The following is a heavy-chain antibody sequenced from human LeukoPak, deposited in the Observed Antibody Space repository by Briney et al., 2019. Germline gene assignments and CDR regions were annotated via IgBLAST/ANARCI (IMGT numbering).Heavy chain of an antibody. V-gene: IGHV4-34*01. J-gene: IGHJ4*02. CDR3: ARRSPYSYAPDY. Sequence: SETLSLTCAVYGGSFSGYYWSWIRQPPGKGLEWSGEINHSGSTNYNPSLKSRVTISVDTSKNQFSLKLSSVTAADTAVYYCARRSPYSYAPDYWGQGTLVTVSS. CDR1: GGSFSGYY. CDR2: INHSGST. D-gene: IGHD5-18*01.